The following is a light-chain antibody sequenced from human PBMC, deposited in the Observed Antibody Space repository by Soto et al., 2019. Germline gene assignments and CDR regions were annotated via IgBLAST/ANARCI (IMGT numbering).Light chain of an antibody. CDR3: QQSYSTPPIT. J-gene: IGKJ5*01. Sequence: DIQMTQSPSSLSASVGNRVTITCRASQSIITYLNWYQKKPGKAPNLLIYDASRLQSGVPSRFSGSGGGTDFPLSISSVQPEDFATYYCQQSYSTPPITFGQGTRLET. CDR1: QSIITY. V-gene: IGKV1-39*01. CDR2: DAS.